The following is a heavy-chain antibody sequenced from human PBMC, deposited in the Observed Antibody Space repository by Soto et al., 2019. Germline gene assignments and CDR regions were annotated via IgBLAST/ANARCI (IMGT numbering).Heavy chain of an antibody. J-gene: IGHJ6*02. CDR3: AADIVVVVAAADFYYYYGMDV. CDR1: GGTFSSYA. D-gene: IGHD2-15*01. CDR2: IIPIFGTA. Sequence: SVKVSCKASGGTFSSYAISWVRQAPGQGLEWMGGIIPIFGTANYAQKFQGRVTITADESTSTAYMELSSLRSEDTAVYYCAADIVVVVAAADFYYYYGMDVWGQGTTVTVSS. V-gene: IGHV1-69*13.